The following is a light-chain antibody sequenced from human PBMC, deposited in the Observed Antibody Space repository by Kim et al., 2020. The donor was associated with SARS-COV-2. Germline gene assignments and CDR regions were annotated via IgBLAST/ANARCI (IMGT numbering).Light chain of an antibody. CDR2: AAS. J-gene: IGKJ1*01. Sequence: ASVGDRVAVTCRTSQGIDNHLAWYQQKPGKAPKLLIFAASTLQSGVPSRFSGSGSGTEFTLTVSSLQPEDFAIYYCKQLNTYPWTFGQGTKVDIK. V-gene: IGKV1-9*01. CDR3: KQLNTYPWT. CDR1: QGIDNH.